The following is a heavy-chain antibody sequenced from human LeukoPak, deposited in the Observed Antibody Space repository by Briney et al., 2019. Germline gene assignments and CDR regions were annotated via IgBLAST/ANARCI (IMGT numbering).Heavy chain of an antibody. CDR2: FDPEDGKT. V-gene: IGHV1-24*01. J-gene: IGHJ4*02. CDR1: RCTLTALS. CDR3: ATDTIFGVVIPHFDY. D-gene: IGHD3-3*01. Sequence: ASVKVSSKVSRCTLTALSMHWVRQAPGKSLEGMGGFDPEDGKTIYAQKFQGRVTMTEDTSTDTACMELSSLRSEDTAVYYCATDTIFGVVIPHFDYWGQGTLVTVSS.